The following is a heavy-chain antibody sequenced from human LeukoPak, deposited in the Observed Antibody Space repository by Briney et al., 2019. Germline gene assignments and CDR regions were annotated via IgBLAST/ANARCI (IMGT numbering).Heavy chain of an antibody. D-gene: IGHD3-16*01. CDR2: INEAGSIT. V-gene: IGHV3-74*01. CDR1: GFTLRTYW. J-gene: IGHJ4*02. CDR3: GRDLGGRWSY. Sequence: PGGSLRLSCAVSGFTLRTYWMHWVRQVPGEGLVWVSRINEAGSITSYAGSVTGRFTISRDNARNTLYLQMNSLSAEDTAVYYCGRDLGGRWSYWGQGALVTVSS.